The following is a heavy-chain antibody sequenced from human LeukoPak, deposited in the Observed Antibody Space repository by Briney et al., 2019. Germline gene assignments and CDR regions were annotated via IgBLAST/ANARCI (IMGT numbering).Heavy chain of an antibody. CDR1: GGTFSSYA. Sequence: GASVKVSCKASGGTFSSYAISWVRQAPGQGLEWMGGIIPIFGTANYAQKFQGRVTVTADESTSTAYMELSSLRSEDTAVYYCARDPATSTPSYYYYMDVWGKGTTVTVSS. V-gene: IGHV1-69*13. D-gene: IGHD5-12*01. CDR2: IIPIFGTA. CDR3: ARDPATSTPSYYYYMDV. J-gene: IGHJ6*03.